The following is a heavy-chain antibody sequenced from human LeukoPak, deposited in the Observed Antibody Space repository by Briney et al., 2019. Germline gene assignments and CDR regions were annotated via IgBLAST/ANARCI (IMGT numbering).Heavy chain of an antibody. CDR2: IYYSGST. Sequence: PSETLSLTCTVSGGSISSYYWSWIRQPPGKGLEWIGYIYYSGSTNYNPSLKSRVTISVDTSKNQCSLKLSSVTAADTAVYYCARGLGYYGSGSIENWGQGTLVTVSS. CDR1: GGSISSYY. CDR3: ARGLGYYGSGSIEN. D-gene: IGHD3-10*01. V-gene: IGHV4-59*01. J-gene: IGHJ4*02.